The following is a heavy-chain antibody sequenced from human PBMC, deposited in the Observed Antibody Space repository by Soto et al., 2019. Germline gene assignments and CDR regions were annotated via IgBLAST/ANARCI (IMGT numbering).Heavy chain of an antibody. V-gene: IGHV3-30*03. CDR1: GFIFSNNG. D-gene: IGHD7-27*01. Sequence: QVQLVESGGGEVQPGTSLRLSCIASGFIFSNNGMHWVRQAPGKGLEWVALVSHDGRKTFYADSVKGRLTIYRDNSKNTVYLHMNNLRPEDTALYRCARDLRQGASGATVYGMDVWGQGTTVTVSS. J-gene: IGHJ6*02. CDR2: VSHDGRKT. CDR3: ARDLRQGASGATVYGMDV.